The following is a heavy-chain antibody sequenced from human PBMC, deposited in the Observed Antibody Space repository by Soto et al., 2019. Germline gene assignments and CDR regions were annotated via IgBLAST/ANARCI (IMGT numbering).Heavy chain of an antibody. CDR2: ISYDGSNK. D-gene: IGHD6-6*01. CDR3: ARAGIEARSGSFDS. CDR1: EGNFSSYG. V-gene: IGHV3-30*03. Sequence: PQRHSYRASEGNFSSYGVHWVRKTPGKGLEWVAVISYDGSNKYYADSVKGRFTISRDNSKNTLYLQMNSLRAEDTAVYYCARAGIEARSGSFDSWGQGTLVTV. J-gene: IGHJ4*02.